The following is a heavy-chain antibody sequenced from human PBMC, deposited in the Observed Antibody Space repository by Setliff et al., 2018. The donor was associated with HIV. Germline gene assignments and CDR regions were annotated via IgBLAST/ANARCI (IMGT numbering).Heavy chain of an antibody. Sequence: GESLKIPRAASGFTFSTYAMSWVRQAPGKGLELVSTISAGGGSTYYADTVKGRFTISRDNSKNTLYLQMNSLRAEDTAVYYCATNLGAGEYSSSEYAFDIWGQGTMVTVSS. CDR3: ATNLGAGEYSSSEYAFDI. CDR2: ISAGGGST. D-gene: IGHD1-26*01. CDR1: GFTFSTYA. J-gene: IGHJ3*02. V-gene: IGHV3-23*01.